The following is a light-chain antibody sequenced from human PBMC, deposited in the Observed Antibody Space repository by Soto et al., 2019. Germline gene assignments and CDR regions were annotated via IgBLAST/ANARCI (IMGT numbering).Light chain of an antibody. J-gene: IGKJ1*01. CDR1: QSVSGSY. Sequence: EIVLTQSPGTLSLSPGERATLSCRASQSVSGSYLAWYQQKPGQAPRLLIYGASSRATGIPDRFSGSGSGTDFTLTISRLEPEDFAVYYCHQYGSSPWMFGQGTKVEVK. V-gene: IGKV3-20*01. CDR2: GAS. CDR3: HQYGSSPWM.